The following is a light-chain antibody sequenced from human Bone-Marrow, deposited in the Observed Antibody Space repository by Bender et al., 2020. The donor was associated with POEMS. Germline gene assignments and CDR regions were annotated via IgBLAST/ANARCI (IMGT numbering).Light chain of an antibody. J-gene: IGLJ1*01. CDR2: SNY. CDR3: AAWDDSPRGYV. Sequence: QSVLTQPPSASGTPGQSVIISCSGTDSNFGGNNVNWYQHLPGTAPRLVVYSNYQRPSGVSVRFSGSKSGTSASLAISGLRSEDEADYYCAAWDDSPRGYVFGTGTKVTVL. V-gene: IGLV1-47*02. CDR1: DSNFGGNN.